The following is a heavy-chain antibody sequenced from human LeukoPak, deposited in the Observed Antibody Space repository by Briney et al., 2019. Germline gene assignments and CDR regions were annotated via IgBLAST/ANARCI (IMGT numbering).Heavy chain of an antibody. V-gene: IGHV3-23*01. CDR1: GFTFTSYA. CDR3: VKGEWTFDY. J-gene: IGHJ4*02. CDR2: ISGSGGST. Sequence: GSLRLSCAASGFTFTSYAMSWVRQAPGKGLQWVSSISGSGGSTYYADSVKGRFTISRDNSKNTLYLQMNSLRAEDTAVYYCVKGEWTFDYWGQGTLVTVSS. D-gene: IGHD2-8*01.